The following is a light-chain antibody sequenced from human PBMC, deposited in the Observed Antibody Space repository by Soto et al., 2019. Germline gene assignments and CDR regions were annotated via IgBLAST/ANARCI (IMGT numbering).Light chain of an antibody. CDR1: QSISNY. J-gene: IGKJ2*01. Sequence: DILMTQSPSSLSASVGDRVTTTCRASQSISNYLNWYQQKPGKAPNLLIYAASSFQSGVPPRFSGSGSGTNFTLTISNLQPEDFATYYCQQTYTTPPENTFGQGTKVDIK. V-gene: IGKV1-39*01. CDR3: QQTYTTPPENT. CDR2: AAS.